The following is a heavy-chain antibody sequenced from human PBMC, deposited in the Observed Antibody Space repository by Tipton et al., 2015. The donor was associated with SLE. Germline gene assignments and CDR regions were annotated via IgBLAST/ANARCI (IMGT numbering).Heavy chain of an antibody. J-gene: IGHJ6*02. V-gene: IGHV4-4*07. CDR1: GGPISSYY. CDR3: ARVEDV. CDR2: IYTSGST. Sequence: LRLSCTVSGGPISSYYWSWIRQPAGKGLEWIGRIYTSGSTNYTPSLKSRVTMSVDTSKNQFSLKLSSVTAADTAVYYCARVEDVWGQGTTVTVSS.